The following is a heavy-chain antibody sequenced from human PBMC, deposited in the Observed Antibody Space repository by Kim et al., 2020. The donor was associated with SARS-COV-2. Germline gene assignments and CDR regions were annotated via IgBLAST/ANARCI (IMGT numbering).Heavy chain of an antibody. CDR3: ARDRGSPLSDFDY. D-gene: IGHD2-15*01. J-gene: IGHJ4*02. V-gene: IGHV1-69*04. Sequence: YAQKFQARVTITADKSTSTAYMELSSLRSEYTAVYYCARDRGSPLSDFDYWGQGTLVTVSS.